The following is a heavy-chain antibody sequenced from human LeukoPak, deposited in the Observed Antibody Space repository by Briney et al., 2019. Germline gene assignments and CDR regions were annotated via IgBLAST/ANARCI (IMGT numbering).Heavy chain of an antibody. V-gene: IGHV4-59*01. CDR3: ARLQYYYGSGSLDY. CDR2: IYYSGST. D-gene: IGHD3-10*01. Sequence: PSETLSLTCTVSGGSISSYYWSWIRQPPGKGLELIGYIYYSGSTNYNPSLKSRVTISVDTSKNQFSLKLSSVTAADTAVYYCARLQYYYGSGSLDYWGQGTLVTVSS. J-gene: IGHJ4*02. CDR1: GGSISSYY.